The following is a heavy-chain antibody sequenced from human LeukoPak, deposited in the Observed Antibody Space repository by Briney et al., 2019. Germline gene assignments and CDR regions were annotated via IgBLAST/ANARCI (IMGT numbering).Heavy chain of an antibody. CDR3: ATPTQLYYYYGMDV. D-gene: IGHD1-1*01. Sequence: ASVEVSCKASGYTFTSYDINWVRQATGQGLEWMGWMNPNSGNTGYAQKFQGRVTMTRNTSISTAYMELSSLRSEDTAVYYCATPTQLYYYYGMDVWGQGTTVTVSS. J-gene: IGHJ6*02. CDR2: MNPNSGNT. V-gene: IGHV1-8*01. CDR1: GYTFTSYD.